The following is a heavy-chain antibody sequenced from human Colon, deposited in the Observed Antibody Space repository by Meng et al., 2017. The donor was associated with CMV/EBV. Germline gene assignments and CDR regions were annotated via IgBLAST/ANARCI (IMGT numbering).Heavy chain of an antibody. CDR2: IHRYGTA. CDR3: ARNRLECGGDCYFGDH. D-gene: IGHD2-21*02. V-gene: IGHV3-53*05. J-gene: IGHJ4*02. CDR1: GISVSSNY. Sequence: GGSLRLSCAASGISVSSNYMSWVRQGPGKGLEWLSVIHRYGTAYYADSVKGRFTISRDESKNTLYLQLNNLRVEDTGVYYCARNRLECGGDCYFGDHWGQGTLVPSPQ.